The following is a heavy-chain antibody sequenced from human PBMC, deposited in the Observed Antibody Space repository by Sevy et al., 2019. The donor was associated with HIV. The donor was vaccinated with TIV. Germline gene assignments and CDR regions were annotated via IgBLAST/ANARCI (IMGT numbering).Heavy chain of an antibody. CDR3: ASDRQFVWLDGIGVVSSYYYYYYGMDV. Sequence: GGSLRLSCAASGFTFSSYSMNWVRQAPGKGLEWVSYISSSSSTIYYADSVKGRLTISRENAKNSLYLQMNRLRNEDTAVYYCASDRQFVWLDGIGVVSSYYYYYYGMDVWGQGTTVTVSS. D-gene: IGHD3-3*01. CDR1: GFTFSSYS. CDR2: ISSSSSTI. J-gene: IGHJ6*02. V-gene: IGHV3-48*02.